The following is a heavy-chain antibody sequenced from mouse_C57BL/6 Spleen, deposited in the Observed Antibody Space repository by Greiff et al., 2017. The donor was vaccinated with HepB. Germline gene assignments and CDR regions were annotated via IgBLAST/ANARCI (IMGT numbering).Heavy chain of an antibody. D-gene: IGHD2-4*01. CDR1: GYTFTSYG. CDR3: ARGGDYEDFDY. CDR2: IYPRSGNT. J-gene: IGHJ2*01. Sequence: VQLVESGAELARPGASVKLSCKASGYTFTSYGISWVKQRTGQGLEWIGEIYPRSGNTYYNEKFKGKATLTADKSSSTAYMELRSLTSEDSAVYFCARGGDYEDFDYWGQGTTLTVSS. V-gene: IGHV1-81*01.